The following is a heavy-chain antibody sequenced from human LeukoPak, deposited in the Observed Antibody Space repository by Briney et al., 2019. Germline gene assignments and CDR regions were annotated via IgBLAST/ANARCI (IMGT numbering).Heavy chain of an antibody. Sequence: PSETLSLTCTVSGGSISSNNYYWGWIRQPPGKGLEWIGSIYYSGSTYYNPSLKSRVTISVDTSKNQFSLKLSSVTAADTAVYYCARGVEWLVRGDAFDIWGQGTMVTVSS. CDR1: GGSISSNNYY. CDR3: ARGVEWLVRGDAFDI. V-gene: IGHV4-39*07. J-gene: IGHJ3*02. D-gene: IGHD6-19*01. CDR2: IYYSGST.